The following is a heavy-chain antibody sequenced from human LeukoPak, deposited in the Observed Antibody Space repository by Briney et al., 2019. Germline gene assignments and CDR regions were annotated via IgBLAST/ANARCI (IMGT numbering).Heavy chain of an antibody. Sequence: GESLKISCKGSGYSFTSYWIGWVRQMPGKGLEWMGIIYPGDSDTRYSPSFQGQVTISVDKSISTAYLQWSSLKASDTAMYYCARHFRPYSSGSPFDYWGQGTLVTVSS. V-gene: IGHV5-51*01. CDR2: IYPGDSDT. D-gene: IGHD6-19*01. CDR3: ARHFRPYSSGSPFDY. J-gene: IGHJ4*02. CDR1: GYSFTSYW.